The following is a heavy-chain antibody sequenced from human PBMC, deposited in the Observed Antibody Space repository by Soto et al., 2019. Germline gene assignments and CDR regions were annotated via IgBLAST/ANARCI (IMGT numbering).Heavy chain of an antibody. D-gene: IGHD2-2*01. CDR1: GGSISSGGYY. V-gene: IGHV4-31*03. J-gene: IGHJ6*03. CDR2: IYYSGST. CDR3: ARTIVVVPAATRDYYYYMDV. Sequence: SETLSLTCTVSGGSISSGGYYWSWIRQHPGKGLERIGYIYYSGSTYYNPSLKSRVTISVDTSKNQFSLKLSSVTAADTAVYYCARTIVVVPAATRDYYYYMDVWGKGTTVTVSS.